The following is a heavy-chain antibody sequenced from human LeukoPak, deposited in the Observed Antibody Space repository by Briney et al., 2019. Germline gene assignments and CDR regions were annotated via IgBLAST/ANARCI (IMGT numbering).Heavy chain of an antibody. CDR2: IIPILGIA. V-gene: IGHV1-69*04. CDR3: ARLERVADHHEGGDY. Sequence: ASVKVSCKASGGTFSSYAISWVRQAPGQGLEWMGRIIPILGIANYAQKFQGRVTITADKSTSTAYMELSSLRSEDTAVYYCARLERVADHHEGGDYWGQGTLVTVSS. D-gene: IGHD6-19*01. CDR1: GGTFSSYA. J-gene: IGHJ4*02.